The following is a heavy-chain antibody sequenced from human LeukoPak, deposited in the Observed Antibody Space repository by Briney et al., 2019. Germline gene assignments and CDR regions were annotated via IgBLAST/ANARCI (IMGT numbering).Heavy chain of an antibody. Sequence: ASVKVSCKASGGTFSSYAISWVRQAPGQGLEWMGGIIPIFGTANYAQKFQGRVTITTDESTSTAYMELRSLRSDDTAVYYCARVGIDYENWFDPWGQGTLVTVSS. CDR1: GGTFSSYA. CDR3: ARVGIDYENWFDP. V-gene: IGHV1-69*05. J-gene: IGHJ5*02. D-gene: IGHD4-17*01. CDR2: IIPIFGTA.